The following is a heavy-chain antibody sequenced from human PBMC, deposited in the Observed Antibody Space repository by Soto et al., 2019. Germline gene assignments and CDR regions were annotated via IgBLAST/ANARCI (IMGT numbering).Heavy chain of an antibody. J-gene: IGHJ3*02. CDR1: GFTFSDHY. D-gene: IGHD2-15*01. Sequence: EVQLVESGGGLVQPGGSLRLSCAASGFTFSDHYMDWVRQAPGKGLEWVGRTRNKANSYTTEYAASVKGRFTISRDDSKHSLYLQMNSLKTEDTAVYYCARGVVGAAPGAFDIWGQGTMVTVSS. CDR2: TRNKANSYTT. V-gene: IGHV3-72*01. CDR3: ARGVVGAAPGAFDI.